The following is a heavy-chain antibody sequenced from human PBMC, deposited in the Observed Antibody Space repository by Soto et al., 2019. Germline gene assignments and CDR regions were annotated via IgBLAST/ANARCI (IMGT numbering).Heavy chain of an antibody. CDR2: IYYMGRT. Sequence: TSETLSLTCTVGSISTYYWNWIRQPPGKGLEWIGYIYYMGRTNYNSSLKSRVTMSIDTSKNQFSLKLSSVTAADTAIYYCARDPVGATHLDYWGQGAPVTVSS. CDR3: ARDPVGATHLDY. V-gene: IGHV4-59*01. J-gene: IGHJ4*02. CDR1: SISTYY. D-gene: IGHD1-26*01.